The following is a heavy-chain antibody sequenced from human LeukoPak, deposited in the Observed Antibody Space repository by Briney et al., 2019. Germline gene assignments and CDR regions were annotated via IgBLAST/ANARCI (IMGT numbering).Heavy chain of an antibody. Sequence: PGGSLRLSCAASGFTFSIAWMNWVRQAPGKGLEWVGRIKSKTDGGTTDYAAPVKGRFTISRDDSKNTLYLQLNSLKTEDTAVYYCTTDLGARDAFDIWGQGTMVTVSS. CDR1: GFTFSIAW. CDR2: IKSKTDGGTT. V-gene: IGHV3-15*07. D-gene: IGHD1-26*01. J-gene: IGHJ3*02. CDR3: TTDLGARDAFDI.